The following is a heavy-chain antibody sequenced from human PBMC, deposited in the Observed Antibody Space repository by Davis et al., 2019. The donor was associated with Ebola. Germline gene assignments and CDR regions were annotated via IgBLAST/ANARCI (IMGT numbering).Heavy chain of an antibody. CDR1: GYTLTDYY. CDR3: AREVGETKLDQ. CDR2: INAGNGYT. Sequence: ASVKVSCKASGYTLTDYYMHWVRQAPGQRLEWMGWINAGNGYTKYSLKFRGRVTITADESTSTAYMELTNLRSDDTAVYYCAREVGETKLDQWGQGTLVTVSS. V-gene: IGHV1/OR15-3*02. J-gene: IGHJ4*02. D-gene: IGHD1-26*01.